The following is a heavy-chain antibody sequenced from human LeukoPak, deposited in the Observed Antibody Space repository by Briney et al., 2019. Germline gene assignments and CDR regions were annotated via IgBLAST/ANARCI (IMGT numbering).Heavy chain of an antibody. D-gene: IGHD3-10*01. CDR1: GYTFTSYG. J-gene: IGHJ6*03. V-gene: IGHV1-18*01. CDR2: ISAYNGNT. Sequence: ASVKVSCKASGYTFTSYGISWVRQAPGQGLEWMGWISAYNGNTNYAQKLQGRVTMTTDTSTSTAYMELRSLRSDDTAVYYCARVPGITMVRGVIPYYYYYMDVWGKGTTVTVSS. CDR3: ARVPGITMVRGVIPYYYYYMDV.